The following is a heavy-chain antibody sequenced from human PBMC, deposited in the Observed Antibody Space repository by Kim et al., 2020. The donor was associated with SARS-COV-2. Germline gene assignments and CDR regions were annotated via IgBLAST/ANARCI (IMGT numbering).Heavy chain of an antibody. CDR1: GGSFSGYY. CDR2: INHSGST. Sequence: SETLSLTCAVYGGSFSGYYWSWIRQPPGKGLEWIGEINHSGSTNYNPSLKSRVTISVDTSKNQFSLKLSSVTAADTAVYYCARGRGIAAAGTLLYYYDYG. CDR3: ARGRGIAAAGTLLYYYDYG. J-gene: IGHJ6*01. D-gene: IGHD6-13*01. V-gene: IGHV4-34*01.